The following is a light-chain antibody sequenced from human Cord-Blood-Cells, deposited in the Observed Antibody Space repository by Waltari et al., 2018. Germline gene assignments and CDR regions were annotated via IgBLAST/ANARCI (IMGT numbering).Light chain of an antibody. V-gene: IGKV1-33*01. CDR1: QDISNY. CDR3: QQYNNHPLT. J-gene: IGKJ4*01. Sequence: DIQMTQSPSSLSASVGDRVTITCQASQDISNYLNWYQQKPGKAPKLLIYAASTLQTGVPSRFSGSGSGTDFTFTISSLQPEDIATYYCQQYNNHPLTFGGGTKVEIK. CDR2: AAS.